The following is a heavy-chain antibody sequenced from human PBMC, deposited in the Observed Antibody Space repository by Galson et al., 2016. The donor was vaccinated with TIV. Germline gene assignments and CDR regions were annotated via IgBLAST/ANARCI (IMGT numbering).Heavy chain of an antibody. CDR3: ARSDSYYKYAFDL. CDR2: FDPEDGQT. Sequence: SVKVSCKVSGHTLKELNIQWVRQAPGKGLEWMGGFDPEDGQTTYTQKLQGRVTMTEDTSTDTAYMELSSLTSDDTAVYYCARSDSYYKYAFDLWGQGTMVTVSS. V-gene: IGHV1-24*01. J-gene: IGHJ3*01. CDR1: GHTLKELN. D-gene: IGHD3-10*01.